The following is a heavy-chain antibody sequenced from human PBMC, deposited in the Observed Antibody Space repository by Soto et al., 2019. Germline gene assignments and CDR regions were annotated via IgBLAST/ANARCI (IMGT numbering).Heavy chain of an antibody. Sequence: SETLALACVLSVGSVNGYYWDWIRQPPGKGLEWIGEINHTGGTHYNPSLKSRVTMAVDTSKNQFSLRLSSVAAAETAIYYCATRITVFGLLIPPFDPWGQGTKVTVSS. V-gene: IGHV4-34*01. CDR2: INHTGGT. CDR3: ATRITVFGLLIPPFDP. J-gene: IGHJ5*02. D-gene: IGHD3-3*01. CDR1: VGSVNGYY.